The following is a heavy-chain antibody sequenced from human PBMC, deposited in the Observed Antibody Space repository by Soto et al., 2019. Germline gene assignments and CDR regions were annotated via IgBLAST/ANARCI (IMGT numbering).Heavy chain of an antibody. V-gene: IGHV3-49*03. J-gene: IGHJ3*02. CDR3: AHDSSGFAYAFDI. CDR2: IRSKAYGGTT. Sequence: QPGGSLRLSCTASGFTFVDYAMTWLRQAPGKGLEWVGFIRSKAYGGTTENAASVKGRFTISRDDSKSIAYLQMNSLKIEDTAVYYCAHDSSGFAYAFDIWGQGTMVTVSS. D-gene: IGHD3-22*01. CDR1: GFTFVDYA.